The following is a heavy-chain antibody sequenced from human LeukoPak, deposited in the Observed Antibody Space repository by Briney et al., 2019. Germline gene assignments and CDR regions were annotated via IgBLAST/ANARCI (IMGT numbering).Heavy chain of an antibody. CDR2: ISAYNGST. CDR1: GYTFTSYG. J-gene: IGHJ6*02. D-gene: IGHD4-17*01. V-gene: IGHV1-18*01. CDR3: ARDVGRRSYYYYGMDV. Sequence: ASVKVSCKASGYTFTSYGISWVRQAPGQGLEWMGWISAYNGSTNYAQKLQGRVTMTTDTSTSTAYMELRSLRSDDTAMYHCARDVGRRSYYYYGMDVWGQGTTVTVSS.